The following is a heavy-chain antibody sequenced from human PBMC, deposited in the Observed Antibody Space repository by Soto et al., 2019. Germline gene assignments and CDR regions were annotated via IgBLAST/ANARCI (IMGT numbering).Heavy chain of an antibody. CDR2: MNLDTGGT. CDR3: ARDGNFAFRGYSFGFDF. D-gene: IGHD5-18*01. V-gene: IGHV1-2*06. Sequence: ASVKVSCKASGYRFTTFYIHWVRQAPGQGLEWMGRMNLDTGGTTYAQKFQGRVTMTRDTSISTAYMEVTNLKSDDTAIYYCARDGNFAFRGYSFGFDFWGQGTLVTVSS. J-gene: IGHJ4*02. CDR1: GYRFTTFY.